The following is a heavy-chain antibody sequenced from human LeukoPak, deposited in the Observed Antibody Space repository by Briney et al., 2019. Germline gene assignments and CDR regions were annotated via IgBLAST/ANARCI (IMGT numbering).Heavy chain of an antibody. V-gene: IGHV3-49*03. D-gene: IGHD5-18*01. J-gene: IGHJ5*02. Sequence: GGSLRLSCTASGFTFGDYTMSWFRQAPGKGLEWVGFIRNKASGGTTEYATSVKGRFTISRDDSKTIAYLQMNSLKTEDTAVYYCATGGYSYRSWGQGTLVTVSS. CDR1: GFTFGDYT. CDR2: IRNKASGGTT. CDR3: ATGGYSYRS.